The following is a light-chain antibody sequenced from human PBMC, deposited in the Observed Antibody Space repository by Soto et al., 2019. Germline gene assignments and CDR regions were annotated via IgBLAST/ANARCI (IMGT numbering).Light chain of an antibody. CDR3: SSYTTSTSFIL. V-gene: IGLV2-14*01. J-gene: IGLJ2*01. CDR1: SSDIGDYDF. CDR2: EVS. Sequence: QLVLTQPASVSGSPGQSITISCTGTSSDIGDYDFVSWYQQVPGTAPKAMIYEVSSRPSGVSNRFSGSKSGNTASLTISGLQAEDEAYYYCSSYTTSTSFILFGGGTKVTVL.